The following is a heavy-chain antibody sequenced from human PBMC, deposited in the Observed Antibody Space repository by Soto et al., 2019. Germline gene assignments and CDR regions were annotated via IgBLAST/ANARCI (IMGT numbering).Heavy chain of an antibody. CDR3: ATSCDNDYFPGVQYYYYMDV. V-gene: IGHV1-69*02. CDR1: GGTFSSYT. D-gene: IGHD4-17*01. Sequence: QVQLVQSGAEVKKPGSSVKVSCKASGGTFSSYTINWVRQAPGQGLEWMGRIIPILNISNFAQRFQGRVTITADKFMTAAYMELSSLRSEDTSVYYCATSCDNDYFPGVQYYYYMDVWGKGTTVTVSS. CDR2: IIPILNIS. J-gene: IGHJ6*03.